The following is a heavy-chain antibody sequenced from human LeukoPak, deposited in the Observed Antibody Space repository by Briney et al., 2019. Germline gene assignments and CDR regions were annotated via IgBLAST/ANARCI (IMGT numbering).Heavy chain of an antibody. CDR3: ARAPYDYVWGSYRLYYFDY. CDR2: IYYSGST. D-gene: IGHD3-16*02. J-gene: IGHJ4*02. CDR1: GGSISSYY. Sequence: PSETLSLTCTVSGGSISSYYWSWIRQPPGKGLEWIGYIYYSGSTNYNPSLKSRVTKSVDTSKNQFSLKLSSVTAADTAVYYCARAPYDYVWGSYRLYYFDYWGQGTLVTVSS. V-gene: IGHV4-59*01.